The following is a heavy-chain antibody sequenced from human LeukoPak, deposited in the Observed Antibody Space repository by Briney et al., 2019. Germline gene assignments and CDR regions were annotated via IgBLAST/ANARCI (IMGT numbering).Heavy chain of an antibody. CDR1: GFTLSSYA. V-gene: IGHV3-30*02. CDR3: ANLPLYDSSGPEDY. Sequence: GGSLRLSXVASGFTLSSYAMHWVRQAPGKGLEWVAFIRYDGSLKNYADSVKGRFPISRDNSKNTLYLQMNSLRGDDTAVYYCANLPLYDSSGPEDYWGQGTLVTVSS. J-gene: IGHJ4*02. D-gene: IGHD3-22*01. CDR2: IRYDGSLK.